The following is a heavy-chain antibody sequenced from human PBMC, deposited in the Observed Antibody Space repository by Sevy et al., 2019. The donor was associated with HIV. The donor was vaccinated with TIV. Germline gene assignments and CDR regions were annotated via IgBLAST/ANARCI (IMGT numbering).Heavy chain of an antibody. Sequence: GGYLRLSCAASGFNISSNYLSWVRQAPGKGLEGVSVIYGKNSTYYADFVKGRFTITRDNSKNTLYLQMNSLRVEDTAIHYCARGEQWLSFNYWGQGTLVTVSS. CDR2: IYGKNST. V-gene: IGHV3-53*01. CDR1: GFNISSNY. D-gene: IGHD6-19*01. CDR3: ARGEQWLSFNY. J-gene: IGHJ4*02.